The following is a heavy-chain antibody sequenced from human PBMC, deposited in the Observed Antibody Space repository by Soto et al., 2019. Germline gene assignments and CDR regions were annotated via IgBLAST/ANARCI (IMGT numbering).Heavy chain of an antibody. V-gene: IGHV1-2*06. CDR2: INPKSGGT. D-gene: IGHD6-13*01. CDR3: ARAGVVGSWYRPYYYYGMDV. J-gene: IGHJ6*02. Sequence: ASVKVSCKASGYSFTDYHIHWVRQAPGQGLEWLGRINPKSGGTSTAQKFQGRVTMTRDTSISTAYMELSRLRSDDTAVYYCARAGVVGSWYRPYYYYGMDVWGQGTTVTVSS. CDR1: GYSFTDYH.